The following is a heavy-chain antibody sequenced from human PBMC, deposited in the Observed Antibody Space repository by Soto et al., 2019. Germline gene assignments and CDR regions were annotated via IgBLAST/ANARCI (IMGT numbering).Heavy chain of an antibody. Sequence: GSLRLSCAASGFTFTNYAMNWVRQAPGKGLEWVSVIGDSGGSTYYADSVKGRFTISRDNSKNTLYLQMNSLRAEDTALYYCAKKVYTSGWYGVDHWGQGTLVTVSS. V-gene: IGHV3-23*01. CDR1: GFTFTNYA. CDR3: AKKVYTSGWYGVDH. D-gene: IGHD6-19*01. CDR2: IGDSGGST. J-gene: IGHJ4*02.